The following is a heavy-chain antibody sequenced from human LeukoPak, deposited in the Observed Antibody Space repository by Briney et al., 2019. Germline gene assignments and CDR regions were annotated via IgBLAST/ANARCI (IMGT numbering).Heavy chain of an antibody. CDR3: ARRVGTWSVNWFDP. J-gene: IGHJ5*02. V-gene: IGHV4-39*01. D-gene: IGHD4-23*01. CDR2: FYYGGSYSGSS. CDR1: GGSISSGSYY. Sequence: SETLSLTCGVSGGSISSGSYYWAWFRRPPGKGLEWIGSFYYGGSYSGSSFYNPSLKSRVTVFVDTSKNQFSLKVTSVIVADTAVYYCARRVGTWSVNWFDPWGQGTLVTVSS.